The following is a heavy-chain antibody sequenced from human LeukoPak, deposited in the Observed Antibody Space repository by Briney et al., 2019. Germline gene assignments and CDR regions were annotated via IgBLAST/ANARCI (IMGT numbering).Heavy chain of an antibody. CDR2: ISIISSYI. V-gene: IGHV3-21*01. CDR3: ASYYYDSSDY. Sequence: GGSLRLSCAASGFTFNSYSMNRVRQAPGKGLEWVSSISIISSYIYYADSVKGRFTISRDNAKNSLYLQMNSLRAEDTAVYYCASYYYDSSDYWGQGTLVTVSS. D-gene: IGHD3-22*01. J-gene: IGHJ4*02. CDR1: GFTFNSYS.